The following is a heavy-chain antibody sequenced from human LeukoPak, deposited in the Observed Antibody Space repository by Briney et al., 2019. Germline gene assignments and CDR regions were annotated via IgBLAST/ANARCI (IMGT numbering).Heavy chain of an antibody. D-gene: IGHD3-22*01. Sequence: GGSLRLSCAVSGFTFSSYGMHWVRQAPGKGLEWVAFIRYDGSNKYYADSVKGRFTISRDNSKNTLYLQMNSLRAEDTAVYYCAKGQPNYDSSGYQPAYFDYWGQGTLVTVSS. CDR3: AKGQPNYDSSGYQPAYFDY. V-gene: IGHV3-30*02. CDR1: GFTFSSYG. J-gene: IGHJ4*02. CDR2: IRYDGSNK.